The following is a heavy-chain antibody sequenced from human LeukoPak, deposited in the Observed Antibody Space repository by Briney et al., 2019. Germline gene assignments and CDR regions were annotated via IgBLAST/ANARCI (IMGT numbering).Heavy chain of an antibody. CDR3: AREGGYLQLRYFDY. Sequence: SETLSLTCTVSGGSISSYYWSWIRQPPGKGLEWIGYIHYSGSTDYNPSLKSRVTISVDTSKNQFSLKLISVTAADTAVYYCAREGGYLQLRYFDYWGQGTLVTVSS. CDR1: GGSISSYY. V-gene: IGHV4-59*12. J-gene: IGHJ4*02. CDR2: IHYSGST. D-gene: IGHD5-24*01.